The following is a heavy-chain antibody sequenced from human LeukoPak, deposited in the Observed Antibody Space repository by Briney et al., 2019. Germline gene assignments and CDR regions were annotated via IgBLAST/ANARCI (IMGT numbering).Heavy chain of an antibody. CDR1: GYTFTGYY. D-gene: IGHD2-2*01. J-gene: IGHJ5*02. Sequence: ASVKVSCKASGYTFTGYYMHWVRQAPGQGLEWMGWINPNSGGTNYAQKFQGRVTMTRDTSISAAYMELSRLRSDDTAVYYCARWGRCRSSTSCYHNWFDPWGQGTLVTVSS. V-gene: IGHV1-2*02. CDR3: ARWGRCRSSTSCYHNWFDP. CDR2: INPNSGGT.